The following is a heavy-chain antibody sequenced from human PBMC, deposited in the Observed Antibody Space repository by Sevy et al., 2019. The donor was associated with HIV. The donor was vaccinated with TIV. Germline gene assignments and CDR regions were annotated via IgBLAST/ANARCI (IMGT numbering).Heavy chain of an antibody. D-gene: IGHD3-22*01. V-gene: IGHV4-59*01. CDR1: GGSFSSYY. J-gene: IGHJ4*02. Sequence: SETLSLTCTVSGGSFSSYYWSWIRQPPGKGLEWIGYIYYSGSTNYNPSLKSRVTISVDTSKNQFSLKLSSVTAADTAVYYCARVVSGSSGYSYYFDYWGQGTLVTVSS. CDR3: ARVVSGSSGYSYYFDY. CDR2: IYYSGST.